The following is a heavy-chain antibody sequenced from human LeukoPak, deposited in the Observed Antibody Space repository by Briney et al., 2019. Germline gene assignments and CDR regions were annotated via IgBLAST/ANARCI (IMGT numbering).Heavy chain of an antibody. J-gene: IGHJ4*02. D-gene: IGHD3-16*01. CDR1: GGSISSYY. Sequence: PSETLPLTCTVSGGSISSYYWSWIRQPAGKGLEWIGRIYTSGSTNYNPPLKSRVTMSVDTSKNQFSLKLSSVTAADTAVYYCATRGVWGGYFDYWGQGTLVTVSS. V-gene: IGHV4-4*07. CDR3: ATRGVWGGYFDY. CDR2: IYTSGST.